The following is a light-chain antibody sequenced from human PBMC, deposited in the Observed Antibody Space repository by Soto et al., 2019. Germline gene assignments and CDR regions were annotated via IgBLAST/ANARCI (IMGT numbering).Light chain of an antibody. Sequence: DIQMTQSPSSLSALVGDGVTISCRASEGVANFLAWFQQKPGQAPKPLIYAASTLHPGAPSRINGSGSGTDFTLTINNLQAEDFASYFCQQYWSYPLTFGGGTKVEIK. CDR2: AAS. CDR3: QQYWSYPLT. CDR1: EGVANF. V-gene: IGKV1-16*01. J-gene: IGKJ4*01.